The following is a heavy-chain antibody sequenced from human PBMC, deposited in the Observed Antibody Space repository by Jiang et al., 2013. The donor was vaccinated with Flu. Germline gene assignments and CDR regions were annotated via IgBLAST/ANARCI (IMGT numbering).Heavy chain of an antibody. Sequence: TLSLTCTVSVAPSALVITTGAGSASPRRGLEWIGCIYHSGSTYYNPSLESPVTMSVDTSKNQFSLKLASVTAADTALYYCARQGTGANWGFDSWGQGTLVTVSS. D-gene: IGHD7-27*01. CDR1: VAPSALVITT. V-gene: IGHV4-39*01. J-gene: IGHJ4*02. CDR3: ARQGTGANWGFDS. CDR2: IYHSGST.